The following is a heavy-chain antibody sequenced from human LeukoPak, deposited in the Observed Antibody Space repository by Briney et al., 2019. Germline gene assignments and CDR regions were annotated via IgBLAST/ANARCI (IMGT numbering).Heavy chain of an antibody. J-gene: IGHJ4*02. Sequence: PSETLSLTCTVSGGSISSSSYYWGWIRQPPGKGLEWIGSIYYSGSTYNNPSLKSRVTISVDTSKNQFSLMLSSVTAADTAVYYCARVPAYSYDSSGDHWGQGTLVTVSS. V-gene: IGHV4-39*01. CDR1: GGSISSSSYY. D-gene: IGHD3-22*01. CDR2: IYYSGST. CDR3: ARVPAYSYDSSGDH.